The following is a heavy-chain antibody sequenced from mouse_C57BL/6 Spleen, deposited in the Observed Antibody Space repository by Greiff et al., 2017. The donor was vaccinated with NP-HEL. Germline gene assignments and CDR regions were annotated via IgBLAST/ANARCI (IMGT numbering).Heavy chain of an antibody. V-gene: IGHV5-4*01. Sequence: EVPLVESGGGLVKPGGSLKLSCAASGFTFSSYAMSWVRPTPEKRLEWVATISDGGSYTYYPDNVKGRFTISRDNAKNNLYLQMSHLKSEDTAMYYCARDGSNYPFAYWGQGTLVTVSA. CDR1: GFTFSSYA. D-gene: IGHD2-5*01. CDR3: ARDGSNYPFAY. CDR2: ISDGGSYT. J-gene: IGHJ3*01.